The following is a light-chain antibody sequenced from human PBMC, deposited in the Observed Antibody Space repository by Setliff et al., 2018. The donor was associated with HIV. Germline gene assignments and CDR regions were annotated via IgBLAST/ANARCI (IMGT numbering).Light chain of an antibody. V-gene: IGLV2-14*03. Sequence: QSVLTQPASVSGSPGQSITISCTGTSSDAGGYKYVSWYQQHPGKAPKLIIYDVNNRPSGVSNRISGSKSGNTASLTISGLQAEDEADYYCSSYTSSTPLYVFGTGTKVTVL. J-gene: IGLJ1*01. CDR3: SSYTSSTPLYV. CDR2: DVN. CDR1: SSDAGGYKY.